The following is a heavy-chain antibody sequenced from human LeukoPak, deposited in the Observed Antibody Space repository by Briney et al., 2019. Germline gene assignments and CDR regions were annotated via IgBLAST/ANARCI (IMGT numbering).Heavy chain of an antibody. Sequence: GGSLRLSCAASGFTFSSYSMNWVRQAPGKGLEWVSSISSSSSYIYYADSVKGRFTISRDNAKNSLYLQMNSLRAEDTAVYYCAREGDGYRPAFDYWGQGTLVTVSS. CDR1: GFTFSSYS. D-gene: IGHD5-12*01. CDR3: AREGDGYRPAFDY. V-gene: IGHV3-21*01. J-gene: IGHJ4*02. CDR2: ISSSSSYI.